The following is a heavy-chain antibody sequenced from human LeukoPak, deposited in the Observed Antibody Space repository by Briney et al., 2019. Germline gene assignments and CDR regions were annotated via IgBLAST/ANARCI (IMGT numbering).Heavy chain of an antibody. D-gene: IGHD3-3*01. J-gene: IGHJ4*02. CDR2: MNPNSGDT. V-gene: IGHV1-8*02. CDR1: GGTFSSYA. Sequence: ASVKVSCKASGGTFSSYAINWVRQAAGQGLEWMGWMNPNSGDTDYVQKFRGKVTMTRDTSISTAYMELSSLTYEDSAVYYCTRSGFGAGVRFDFWGQGTPVTVSS. CDR3: TRSGFGAGVRFDF.